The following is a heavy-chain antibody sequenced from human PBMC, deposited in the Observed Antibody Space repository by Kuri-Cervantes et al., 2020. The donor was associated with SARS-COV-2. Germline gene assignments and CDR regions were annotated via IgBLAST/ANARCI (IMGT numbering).Heavy chain of an antibody. V-gene: IGHV4-38-2*01. Sequence: SETLSLTCGVSGYSLSSGYYWGWIRQPPGRGLEWIGSIYHGGTTYYNPSLKSRVTISIDTSKNQFSLKLSSVTAADTAVYYCARMGMDTIFGVVTIPNWFDPWGQGTLVTVSS. J-gene: IGHJ5*02. CDR3: ARMGMDTIFGVVTIPNWFDP. CDR1: GYSLSSGYY. CDR2: IYHGGTT. D-gene: IGHD3-3*01.